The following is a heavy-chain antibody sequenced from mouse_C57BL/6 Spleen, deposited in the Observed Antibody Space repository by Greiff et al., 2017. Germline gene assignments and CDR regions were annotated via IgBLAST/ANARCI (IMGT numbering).Heavy chain of an antibody. CDR3: ARWEYFDV. V-gene: IGHV1-82*01. CDR1: GYAFSSSW. Sequence: QVQLQQSGPELVKPGASVKISCKASGYAFSSSWMNWVKQRPGKGLEWIRQIYPGNGDNNYNEKFKGKATLTADKSSSTAYMQLSSLTSEDSAVCFCARWEYFDVWGKGTTGTVSS. CDR2: IYPGNGDN. J-gene: IGHJ1*03. D-gene: IGHD4-1*01.